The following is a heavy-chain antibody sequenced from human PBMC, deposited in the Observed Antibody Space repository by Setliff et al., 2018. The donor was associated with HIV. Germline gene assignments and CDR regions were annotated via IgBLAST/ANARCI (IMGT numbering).Heavy chain of an antibody. CDR3: ARVSFSCCSPTSRRYCFDY. Sequence: ASVKVSCKASGYSFTDHSMHWVRQAPGQGLEWMGWINPRSGGPNYAQSFQGRVTMTRDTSTNTAYMEMSRLRSDDTAVYYCARVSFSCCSPTSRRYCFDYWGQGTLVTVSS. CDR2: INPRSGGP. CDR1: GYSFTDHS. D-gene: IGHD2-2*01. J-gene: IGHJ4*02. V-gene: IGHV1-2*02.